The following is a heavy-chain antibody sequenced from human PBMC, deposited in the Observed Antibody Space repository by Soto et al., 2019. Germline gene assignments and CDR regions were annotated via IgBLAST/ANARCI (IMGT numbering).Heavy chain of an antibody. CDR3: ARDIVVVVAAPAGIDV. Sequence: WASVKVSCKASGYTFTSYGISWVRQAPGQGLEWMGWISAYNGNTNYAQKLQGRVTMTTDTSTSTAYMELRSLRSDDTAVYYCARDIVVVVAAPAGIDVWGQGTTVTSP. V-gene: IGHV1-18*01. CDR1: GYTFTSYG. D-gene: IGHD2-15*01. CDR2: ISAYNGNT. J-gene: IGHJ6*02.